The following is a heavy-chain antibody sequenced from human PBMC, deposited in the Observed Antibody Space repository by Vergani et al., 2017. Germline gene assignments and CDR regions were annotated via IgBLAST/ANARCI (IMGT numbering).Heavy chain of an antibody. V-gene: IGHV5-51*01. CDR1: GYIFSNFW. CDR2: IYPGDSEV. D-gene: IGHD3-10*01. Sequence: EKQLVQSGSETKKPGESVKISCQAFGYIFSNFWIGWVRQRPGRGLEWMGIIYPGDSEVKSNPTFRGQVIFSVDTSVNTAYLQWRSLQASDTATYFCASGGHGSENGGALQLLGQGTNITVSS. CDR3: ASGGHGSENGGALQL. J-gene: IGHJ3*01.